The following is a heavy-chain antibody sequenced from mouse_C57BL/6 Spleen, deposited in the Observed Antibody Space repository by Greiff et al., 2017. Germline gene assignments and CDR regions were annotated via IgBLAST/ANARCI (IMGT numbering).Heavy chain of an antibody. CDR3: VRQNYYGSIYAMDY. J-gene: IGHJ4*01. V-gene: IGHV10-1*01. CDR2: IRSKSNNYAT. CDR1: GFSFNTYA. Sequence: EVQVVESGGGLVQPKGSLKLSCAASGFSFNTYAMNWVRQAPGKGLEWVARIRSKSNNYATYYADSVKDRFTIYRDDSESMLYLQMNNLKTEDTAMYYCVRQNYYGSIYAMDYWGQGTSVTVSS. D-gene: IGHD1-1*01.